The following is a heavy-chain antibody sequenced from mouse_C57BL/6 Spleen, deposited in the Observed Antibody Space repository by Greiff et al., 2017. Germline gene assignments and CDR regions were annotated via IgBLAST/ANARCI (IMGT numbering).Heavy chain of an antibody. V-gene: IGHV1-80*01. Sequence: QVQLQQSGAELVKPGASVKISCKASGYAFSSYWMNWVKQRPGKGLEWIGQIYPGDGDTNYNGKFKGKATLTADKSSSTAYMQLSSLTSEDSAVYFCASPIYDGYDWFAYWGQGTLVTVSA. CDR3: ASPIYDGYDWFAY. CDR1: GYAFSSYW. D-gene: IGHD2-3*01. CDR2: IYPGDGDT. J-gene: IGHJ3*01.